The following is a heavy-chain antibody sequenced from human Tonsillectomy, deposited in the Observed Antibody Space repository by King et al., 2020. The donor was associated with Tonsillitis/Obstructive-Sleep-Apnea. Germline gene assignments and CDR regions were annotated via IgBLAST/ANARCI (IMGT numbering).Heavy chain of an antibody. CDR1: GYTFTSYY. Sequence: VQLVESGAEAKKPGASVKVSCKASGYTFTSYYMHWVRQAPGQGLHGMGIINPSGGTQNYAQRFQGRVTMTRDTSTSTVYMELSSLRSEDTAVYYCARDLSSYGDYVGYDYWGQGTLVTVSS. V-gene: IGHV1-46*01. D-gene: IGHD4-17*01. CDR2: INPSGGTQ. J-gene: IGHJ4*02. CDR3: ARDLSSYGDYVGYDY.